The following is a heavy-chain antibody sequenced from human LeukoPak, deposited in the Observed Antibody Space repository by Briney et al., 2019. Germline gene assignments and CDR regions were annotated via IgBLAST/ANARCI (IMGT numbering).Heavy chain of an antibody. J-gene: IGHJ4*02. D-gene: IGHD1-26*01. V-gene: IGHV3-23*01. CDR2: ISGSGGST. Sequence: GGSLRLSCAASGFTFSSYAMSWVRQAPGKGLEWVSSISGSGGSTSYADSVKGRFTISRDNSKNTLYLQMNSLRVEDTAVYYCAKGDTTWELPHDYWGQGTLVTVSS. CDR1: GFTFSSYA. CDR3: AKGDTTWELPHDY.